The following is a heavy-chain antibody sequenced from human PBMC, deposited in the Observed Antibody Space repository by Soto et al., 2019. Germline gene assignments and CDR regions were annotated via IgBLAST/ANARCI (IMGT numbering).Heavy chain of an antibody. J-gene: IGHJ6*02. CDR3: AREYIVVVPAATVPNYYYGMDV. CDR2: IIPIFGTA. D-gene: IGHD2-2*01. Sequence: QVQLVQSGAEVKKPGSSVKVSCKASGGTFSSYAISWVRQAPGQGLELMGGIIPIFGTANYAQKFQGRVTITADESTSTAYMELSSLRSEDTAVYDCAREYIVVVPAATVPNYYYGMDVWGQGNTVTVAS. CDR1: GGTFSSYA. V-gene: IGHV1-69*01.